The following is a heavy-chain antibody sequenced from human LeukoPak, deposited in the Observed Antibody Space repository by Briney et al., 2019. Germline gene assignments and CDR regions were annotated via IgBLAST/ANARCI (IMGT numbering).Heavy chain of an antibody. CDR1: GFTFSSYA. CDR2: ISYDGSNK. J-gene: IGHJ6*02. CDR3: ARDLGATYYGMDV. V-gene: IGHV3-30-3*01. Sequence: GGSLRLSCAASGFTFSSYAMHWVRQAPGKGLEWVAVISYDGSNKYYADSVKGRFTISRDNSKNTLYLQMNSLRAEDTAVYYCARDLGATYYGMDVWGQGTTVTVS. D-gene: IGHD1-26*01.